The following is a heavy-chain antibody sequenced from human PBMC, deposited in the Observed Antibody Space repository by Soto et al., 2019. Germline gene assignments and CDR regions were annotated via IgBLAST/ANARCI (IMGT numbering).Heavy chain of an antibody. CDR1: GFTFSSYD. CDR3: VRADCSSTSCSRVNAFDI. CDR2: IGIVGDT. Sequence: EVQLVESGGGLVQPGGSLRLSCAASGFTFSSYDMHWVRQVTGKGLEWVSGIGIVGDTYYQGSVKGRFTISRENAKNSLYLQMNSLRAGDTAVYYCVRADCSSTSCSRVNAFDIWGQGTRVTVSS. J-gene: IGHJ3*02. V-gene: IGHV3-13*01. D-gene: IGHD2-2*01.